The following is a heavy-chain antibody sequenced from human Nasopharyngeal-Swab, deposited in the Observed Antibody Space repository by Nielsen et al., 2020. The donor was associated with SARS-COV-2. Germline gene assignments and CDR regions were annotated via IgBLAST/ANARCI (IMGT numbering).Heavy chain of an antibody. V-gene: IGHV3-30*03. D-gene: IGHD6-19*01. CDR3: ARDKERAGYSSGWYGL. J-gene: IGHJ4*02. Sequence: GESLKISCAASGFTFSSYGMHWVRQAPGKGLEWVAVISYDGSNKYYADSVKGRFTISRDNSENTLYLQMNSLRAEDTAVYYCARDKERAGYSSGWYGLGGQGTLVTVSS. CDR1: GFTFSSYG. CDR2: ISYDGSNK.